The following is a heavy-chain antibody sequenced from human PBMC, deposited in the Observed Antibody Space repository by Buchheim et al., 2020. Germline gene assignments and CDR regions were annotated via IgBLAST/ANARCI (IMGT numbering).Heavy chain of an antibody. CDR2: IKSKTDGGTT. V-gene: IGHV3-15*01. D-gene: IGHD4-23*01. CDR1: GFTFSNAW. Sequence: EVQLVESGGGLVKPGGSLRLSCAASGFTFSNAWMSWVRQAPGKGLEWVGRIKSKTDGGTTDYAAPVKARFPISRDDSKNTLYLQMNSLKTEDTAVYYCTTDLGTVVTPVPTANDYWGQGTL. J-gene: IGHJ4*02. CDR3: TTDLGTVVTPVPTANDY.